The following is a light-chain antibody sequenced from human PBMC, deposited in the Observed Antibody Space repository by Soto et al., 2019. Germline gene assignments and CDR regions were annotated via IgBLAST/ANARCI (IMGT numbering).Light chain of an antibody. CDR3: QQCNSYPLT. CDR2: DAS. J-gene: IGKJ5*01. Sequence: AILLTQSPSSLSTSVGDRVTISCRTSQGISSSLAWYQQKPGKAPKLLIYDASSLESGVPSRFSGSGSGTDFTLTISSLQPEDFATYYCQQCNSYPLTFGQGTRLEIK. CDR1: QGISSS. V-gene: IGKV1-13*02.